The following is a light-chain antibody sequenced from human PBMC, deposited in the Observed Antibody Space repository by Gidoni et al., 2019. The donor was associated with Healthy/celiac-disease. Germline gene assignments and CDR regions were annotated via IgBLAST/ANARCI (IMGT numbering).Light chain of an antibody. CDR3: QQSHSTTKTET. J-gene: IGKJ2*01. V-gene: IGKV1-39*01. Sequence: DIQIPQSPSSLSASVGDRVTITCRASQSISSYLNWYQQKPGKATTLLIYAASSLQSGVPSRFSCSGSGTDSTLTISSLQPEHFATYYCQQSHSTTKTETFGQGTKLEIK. CDR1: QSISSY. CDR2: AAS.